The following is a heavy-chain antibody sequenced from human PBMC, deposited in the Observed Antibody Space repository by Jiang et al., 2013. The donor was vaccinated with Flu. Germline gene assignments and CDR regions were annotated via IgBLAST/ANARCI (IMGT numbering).Heavy chain of an antibody. CDR3: ARVGDILTGYSSGGNSGWFDP. Sequence: AEVKKPGASVKVSCKASGYTFTSYGISWVRQAPGQGLEWMGRIIPILGIANYAQKFQGRVTITADKSTSTAYMELSSLRSEDTAVYYCARVGDILTGYSSGGNSGWFDPWGQGTLVTVSS. CDR1: GYTFTSYG. D-gene: IGHD3-9*01. CDR2: IIPILGIA. J-gene: IGHJ5*02. V-gene: IGHV1-69*04.